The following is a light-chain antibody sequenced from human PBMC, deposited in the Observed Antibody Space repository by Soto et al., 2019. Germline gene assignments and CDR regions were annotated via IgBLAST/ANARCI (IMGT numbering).Light chain of an antibody. Sequence: DIPLTQSPSFLSASVGDRVTITCRASQGISSYLAWYQQKPGTAPKLLIFAASTLQNGVPSRFSGSGSGTEFPLTISSLQPEDFATYYCLHLNSYSPDTFGPGTKVDIK. J-gene: IGKJ3*01. CDR3: LHLNSYSPDT. CDR1: QGISSY. CDR2: AAS. V-gene: IGKV1-9*01.